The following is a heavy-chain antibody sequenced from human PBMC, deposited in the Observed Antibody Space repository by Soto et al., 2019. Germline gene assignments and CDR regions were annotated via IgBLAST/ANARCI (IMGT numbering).Heavy chain of an antibody. CDR2: FDPEDGET. J-gene: IGHJ4*02. CDR3: TTGQRPLRFLEWLSRYFFDF. V-gene: IGHV1-24*01. Sequence: GASVKVSCKVSGYTLTELSMHWVRQAPGKGLEWMGGFDPEDGETIYAQKFQGRVTMTEDTSTDTAYMELSSLRSEDTAMYYCTTGQRPLRFLEWLSRYFFDFWGQGSLVIVSS. CDR1: GYTLTELS. D-gene: IGHD3-3*01.